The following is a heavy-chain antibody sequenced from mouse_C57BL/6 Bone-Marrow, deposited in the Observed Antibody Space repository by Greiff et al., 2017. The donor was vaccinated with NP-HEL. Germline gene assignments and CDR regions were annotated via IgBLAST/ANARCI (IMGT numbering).Heavy chain of an antibody. CDR2: IYPRDGST. V-gene: IGHV1-78*01. CDR3: ARAGYYDTWYFDV. D-gene: IGHD2-3*01. CDR1: GYTFTDHT. Sequence: QVQLQQSDAELVKPGASVKISCKVSGYTFTDHTIHWLKQRPEQGLEWIGYIYPRDGSTTYNEKFKGKATLTADKSSSTAYMQLNSLTSEDSAVYFCARAGYYDTWYFDVWGTGTTVTVSS. J-gene: IGHJ1*03.